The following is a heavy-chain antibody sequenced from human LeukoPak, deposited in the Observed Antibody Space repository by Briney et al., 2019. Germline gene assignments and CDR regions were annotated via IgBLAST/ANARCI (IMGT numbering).Heavy chain of an antibody. D-gene: IGHD5-18*01. Sequence: PSETLSLTCTVSGGSISSGGYCWSWIRQLPGKGLEWIGYIYYSGSTYYHPSLKGRVTISVDTSKNQFSLNLSSVTAADTAMYYCARLSYSYGYAFDYWGQESLVPVSS. CDR1: GGSISSGGYC. J-gene: IGHJ4*02. CDR3: ARLSYSYGYAFDY. V-gene: IGHV4-31*03. CDR2: IYYSGST.